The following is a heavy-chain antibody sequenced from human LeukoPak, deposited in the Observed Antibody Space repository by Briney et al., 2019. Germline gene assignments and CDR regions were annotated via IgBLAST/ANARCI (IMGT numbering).Heavy chain of an antibody. V-gene: IGHV3-66*01. D-gene: IGHD1-1*01. Sequence: GGSLSLSCVASGSTVSSTYMSWVRQAPGEGVEWVSVIYRGGETYYADSVKGRFTISRDNSKNTLYLQMDSLTVEDTAVYFCARGIIAGTSGFAFDIWGQGTMVTVSS. CDR3: ARGIIAGTSGFAFDI. CDR1: GSTVSSTY. CDR2: IYRGGET. J-gene: IGHJ3*02.